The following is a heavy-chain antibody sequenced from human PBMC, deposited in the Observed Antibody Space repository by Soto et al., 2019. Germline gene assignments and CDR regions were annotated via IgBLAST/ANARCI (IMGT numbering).Heavy chain of an antibody. V-gene: IGHV3-30*18. CDR3: AKIIAAAGQPNDY. D-gene: IGHD6-13*01. CDR2: ISYDGSNK. J-gene: IGHJ4*02. Sequence: QVQLVESGGGVVQPGRSLRLSCAASGFTFSSYGMHWVRQAPGKGLEWVAVISYDGSNKYYADSVKGRFTISRDNSKNTLYLQMNSLRAEDTAVYYCAKIIAAAGQPNDYWGQGTLVTVSS. CDR1: GFTFSSYG.